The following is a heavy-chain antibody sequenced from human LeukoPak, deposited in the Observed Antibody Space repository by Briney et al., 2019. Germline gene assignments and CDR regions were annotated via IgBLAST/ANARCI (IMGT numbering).Heavy chain of an antibody. CDR3: ARDGVPAATTNWFDP. CDR1: GGSFSGYY. CDR2: INHSGST. D-gene: IGHD2-2*01. Sequence: SETLSLTCAVYGGSFSGYYWSWIRQPPGKGLEWIGEINHSGSTNYNPSLKSRVTISVDTSKNQSSLKLSSVTAADTAVYYCARDGVPAATTNWFDPWGQGTLVTVSS. V-gene: IGHV4-34*01. J-gene: IGHJ5*02.